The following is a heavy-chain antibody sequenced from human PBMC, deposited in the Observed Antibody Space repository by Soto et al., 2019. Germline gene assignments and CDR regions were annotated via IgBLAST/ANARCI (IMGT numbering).Heavy chain of an antibody. Sequence: ASVKVSCKASGGTLNTYTITWLLQAPGQGLEWMGGIIPIFGTANYAQKFQGRVTITADESTSTAYMELSSLRSEDTAVYYCARDSAGYSYGYRAPKFDYWGQGTLVTVSS. CDR1: GGTLNTYT. CDR3: ARDSAGYSYGYRAPKFDY. CDR2: IIPIFGTA. J-gene: IGHJ4*02. V-gene: IGHV1-69*13. D-gene: IGHD5-18*01.